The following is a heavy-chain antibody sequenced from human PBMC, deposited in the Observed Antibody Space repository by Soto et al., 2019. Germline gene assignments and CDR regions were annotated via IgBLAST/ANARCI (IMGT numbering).Heavy chain of an antibody. CDR2: TYYSGST. CDR3: ARSYGSGRNNWFDP. D-gene: IGHD3-10*01. CDR1: GGSISSYY. V-gene: IGHV4-59*01. Sequence: SETLSLTCTVSGGSISSYYWSWIRQPPGKGLEWIGYTYYSGSTNYNPSLKSRVTISVDTSKNQFSLNLSSVTAADTAVYYCARSYGSGRNNWFDPWGQGTLVTVS. J-gene: IGHJ5*02.